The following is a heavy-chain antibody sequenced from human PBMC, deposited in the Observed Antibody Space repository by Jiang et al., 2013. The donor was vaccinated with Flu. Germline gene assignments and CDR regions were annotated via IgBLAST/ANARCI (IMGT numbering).Heavy chain of an antibody. D-gene: IGHD3-22*01. Sequence: GAEVKKPGESLQISXKGSGYIFSNYWIGWVRQMPGKGLEWMGIIYPGDSDTRYSPPFQGQVTISADKSIRTAYLQWSSLKASDTAMYYCARGGGGGKYYYDSSGYYGFDYWGQGTLVTVSS. CDR1: GYIFSNYW. J-gene: IGHJ4*02. CDR3: ARGGGGGKYYYDSSGYYGFDY. CDR2: IYPGDSDT. V-gene: IGHV5-51*01.